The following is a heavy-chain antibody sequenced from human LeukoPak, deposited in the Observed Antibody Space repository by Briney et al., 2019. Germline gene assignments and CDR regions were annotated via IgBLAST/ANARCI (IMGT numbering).Heavy chain of an antibody. CDR1: GGSISSYY. V-gene: IGHV4-59*01. CDR3: ARDKTTVTTELAFDI. Sequence: PSETLSLTCTVSGGSISSYYWSWVRQPPGKGLEWIGYIYYSGCPNYNPSLTGRVTISVDTYKNQFSLKLSSVAAADTAVYYCARDKTTVTTELAFDIWGQGTMVTVSS. J-gene: IGHJ3*02. D-gene: IGHD4-17*01. CDR2: IYYSGCP.